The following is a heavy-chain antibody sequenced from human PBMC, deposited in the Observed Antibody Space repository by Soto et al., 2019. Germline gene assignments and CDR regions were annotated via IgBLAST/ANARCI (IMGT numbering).Heavy chain of an antibody. CDR3: ARHGVGDILTGQPDY. V-gene: IGHV5-51*01. Sequence: PGESLKISCKGSGYSFTSYWIGWVRQMPGKGLEWMGIIYPGDSDTRYSPSFQGQVTISADKSISTAYLQWSSLKASDTATYYCARHGVGDILTGQPDYWGQGTLVTVSS. J-gene: IGHJ4*02. CDR1: GYSFTSYW. CDR2: IYPGDSDT. D-gene: IGHD3-9*01.